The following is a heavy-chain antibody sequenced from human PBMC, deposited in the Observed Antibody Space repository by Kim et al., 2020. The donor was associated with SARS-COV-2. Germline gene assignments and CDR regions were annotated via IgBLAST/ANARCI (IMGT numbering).Heavy chain of an antibody. CDR3: ASAGGSSWYAVYFQL. V-gene: IGHV4-31*03. CDR2: IYYSGST. J-gene: IGHJ1*01. Sequence: SETLSLTCTVSGVSISSGQFYWSWIRQHPGKGLEWIGYIYYSGSTFYNPSLTSRVTISLDTSKNQFSLSLTFVTAAVAAVYYCASAGGSSWYAVYFQLWG. CDR1: GVSISSGQFY. D-gene: IGHD6-13*01.